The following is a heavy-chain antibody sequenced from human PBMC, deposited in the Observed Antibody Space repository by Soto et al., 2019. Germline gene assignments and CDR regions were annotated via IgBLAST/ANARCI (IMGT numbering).Heavy chain of an antibody. V-gene: IGHV3-11*01. D-gene: IGHD5-18*01. CDR1: GFTFSDYY. Sequence: GGSLRLSCAASGFTFSDYYMSWIRQAPGKGLEWVSSITSSGSTTYYTDSVKGRFTISRDNAKNSLYLQVNSLRAEDTAVYYCARERYSYGPYYFDYWGQGTLVTVSS. CDR3: ARERYSYGPYYFDY. J-gene: IGHJ4*02. CDR2: ITSSGSTT.